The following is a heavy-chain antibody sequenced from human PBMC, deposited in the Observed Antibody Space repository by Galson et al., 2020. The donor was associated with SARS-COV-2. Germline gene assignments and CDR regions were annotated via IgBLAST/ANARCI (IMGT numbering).Heavy chain of an antibody. Sequence: TGGSMRLSCEASEFSFSRYWMTWVRQAPGKGLEWVAKIKQDGSEKYYVDSVKGRFSISRDNAKNSLYLQMNSLRAEDTAVYYCARDHYYDSSGYWRGFDDWGQGTLVTVSS. J-gene: IGHJ4*02. CDR3: ARDHYYDSSGYWRGFDD. CDR1: EFSFSRYW. V-gene: IGHV3-7*01. CDR2: IKQDGSEK. D-gene: IGHD3-22*01.